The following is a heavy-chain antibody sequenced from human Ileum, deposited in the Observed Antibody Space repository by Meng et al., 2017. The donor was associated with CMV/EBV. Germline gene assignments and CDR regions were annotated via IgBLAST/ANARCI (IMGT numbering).Heavy chain of an antibody. J-gene: IGHJ4*02. CDR3: ASHVSSGGLYY. CDR2: IYYSGST. V-gene: IGHV4-30-4*08. Sequence: VPAPVHAPRLLIPSRALSLSCTCSACSISSGDYYWSWIRQPPGKGLEWIGYIYYSGSTYYNPSLKSRVTISVDTSKNRFSLKLSSVTAADTAVYYCASHVSSGGLYYWGQGTLVTVSS. D-gene: IGHD2-15*01. CDR1: ACSISSGDYY.